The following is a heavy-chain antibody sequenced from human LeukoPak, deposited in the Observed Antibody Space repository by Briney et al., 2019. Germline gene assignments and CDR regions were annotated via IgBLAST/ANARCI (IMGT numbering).Heavy chain of an antibody. J-gene: IGHJ3*02. CDR1: GGTFSSYA. D-gene: IGHD3-3*01. Sequence: SVKVSCTASGGTFSSYAISWVRQAPGQGLEWMGGIIPIFGTANYAQKFQGRVTITADESTSTAYMELSSLRSEDTAVYYCARAFWSGLDAFDIWGQGTMVTVSS. V-gene: IGHV1-69*13. CDR2: IIPIFGTA. CDR3: ARAFWSGLDAFDI.